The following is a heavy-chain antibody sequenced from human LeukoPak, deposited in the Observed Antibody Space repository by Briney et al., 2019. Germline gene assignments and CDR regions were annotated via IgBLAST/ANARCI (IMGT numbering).Heavy chain of an antibody. CDR1: GFTFSSYA. V-gene: IGHV3-23*01. CDR2: VTTGGGRT. J-gene: IGHJ6*01. CDR3: ARDSYYYYGMDV. Sequence: GGSLRLSCAASGFTFSSYAMTWVRQAPGKGLEWVSGVTTGGGRTYYADSVEGRFTISRDNSKNTLYLQMNSLRAEDTAVYYCARDSYYYYGMDVWGQGTTVTVSS.